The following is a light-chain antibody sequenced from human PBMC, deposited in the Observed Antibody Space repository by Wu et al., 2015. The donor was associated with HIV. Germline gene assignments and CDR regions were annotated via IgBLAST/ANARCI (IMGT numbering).Light chain of an antibody. CDR1: QSISSN. Sequence: EIVMTQSPATLSVSPGERATPSCRASQSISSNLAWYQQKPGQAPRLLMYGAYKRAPGVSDRFSGSGSGTDFTLNIRNLGPQDLAVYYCQFSSTTYRTFGQGTKVEF. V-gene: IGKV3D-15*01. CDR2: GAY. J-gene: IGKJ1*01. CDR3: QFSSTTYRT.